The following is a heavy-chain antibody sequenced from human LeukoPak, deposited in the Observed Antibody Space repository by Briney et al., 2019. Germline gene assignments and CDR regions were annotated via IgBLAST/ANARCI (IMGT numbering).Heavy chain of an antibody. CDR2: ISGSDSKT. CDR1: GFTFTNYV. CDR3: AKDAANYPFFFDF. V-gene: IGHV3-23*01. J-gene: IGHJ4*02. D-gene: IGHD4/OR15-4a*01. Sequence: GGSLRVSCAASGFTFTNYVMTWVRQAPGKGLEWVSSISGSDSKTYYADSVKGRFTISRDNAKNTVYLQMNSLRAEDTAIYYCAKDAANYPFFFDFWGQGTPVTVSS.